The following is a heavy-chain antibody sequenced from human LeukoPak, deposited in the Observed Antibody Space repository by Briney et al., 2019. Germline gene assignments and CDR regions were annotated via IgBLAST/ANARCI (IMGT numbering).Heavy chain of an antibody. CDR2: ISGSGGST. D-gene: IGHD1-26*01. J-gene: IGHJ4*02. CDR1: GFTFRIYA. CDR3: ARVVGAYYFDY. Sequence: GGSLRLSCAGSGFTFRIYAMSWVRQAPGKGLEWVSAISGSGGSTYYADSVKGRFTISRDNAKNTLYLQMNSLRAEDTAVYYCARVVGAYYFDYWGQGTLVTVSS. V-gene: IGHV3-23*01.